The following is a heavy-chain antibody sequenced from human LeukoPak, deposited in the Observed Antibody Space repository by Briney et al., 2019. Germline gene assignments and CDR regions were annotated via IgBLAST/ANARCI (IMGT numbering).Heavy chain of an antibody. CDR3: ARLAAAGSLGY. D-gene: IGHD6-13*01. CDR2: IYSGGST. J-gene: IGHJ4*02. V-gene: IGHV3-66*04. CDR1: GFTFSSYA. Sequence: AGGSLRLSCAASGFTFSSYAMHWVRQAPGKGLEWVAVIYSGGSTYYADSVKGRFTISRDNSKNTLYLQMNSLRAEDTAVYYCARLAAAGSLGYWGQGTLVTVSS.